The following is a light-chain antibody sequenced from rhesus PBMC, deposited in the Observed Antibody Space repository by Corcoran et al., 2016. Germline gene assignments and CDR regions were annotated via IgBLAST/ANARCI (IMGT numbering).Light chain of an antibody. CDR3: MQALEFPPPT. CDR2: EVS. CDR1: QSLLDSEDGNNY. J-gene: IGKJ4*01. Sequence: DIVMTQTPLSLPVTPGEPASISCRSSQSLLDSEDGNNYLDWYLQKPGQSPPLLIYEVSNRPSGVPDRFSGSGSETDFTLKISRVEAEDVGVYDCMQALEFPPPTFGGGTKVEIK. V-gene: IGKV2-104*02.